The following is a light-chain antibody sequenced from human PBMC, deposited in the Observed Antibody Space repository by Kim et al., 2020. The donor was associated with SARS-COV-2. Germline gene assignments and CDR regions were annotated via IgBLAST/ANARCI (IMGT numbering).Light chain of an antibody. J-gene: IGKJ1*01. Sequence: AAVGDRVTITCRASQGIRNDLGWYQQKPGKAPKLLIYAASSLQSGVPSRFSGSGSGTDFTLTISSLQPEDFATYYCLQDYNYPWTFGQGTKVEIK. CDR2: AAS. V-gene: IGKV1-6*01. CDR1: QGIRND. CDR3: LQDYNYPWT.